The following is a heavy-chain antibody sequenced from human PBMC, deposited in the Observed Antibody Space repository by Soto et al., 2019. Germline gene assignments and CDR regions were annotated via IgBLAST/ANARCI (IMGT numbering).Heavy chain of an antibody. CDR1: GGSFSGYY. Sequence: SETLSLTCAVYGGSFSGYYWSWIRQPPGKGLEWIGEINHSGSTNYNPSLKSRVTISVDTSKNQFSLKLSSVTAADTAVYYCARGRGAARPLRPDGDSDNWFDPWGQGILVTGS. D-gene: IGHD6-6*01. J-gene: IGHJ5*02. CDR2: INHSGST. CDR3: ARGRGAARPLRPDGDSDNWFDP. V-gene: IGHV4-34*01.